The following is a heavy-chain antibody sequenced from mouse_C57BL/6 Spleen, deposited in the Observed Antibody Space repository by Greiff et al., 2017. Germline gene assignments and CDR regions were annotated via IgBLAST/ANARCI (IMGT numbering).Heavy chain of an antibody. CDR1: GYSFTDYN. CDR2: INPNYGTT. Sequence: EVKLMESGPELVKPGASVKISCKASGYSFTDYNMNWVKQSNGKSLEWIGVINPNYGTTSYNQKFKGKATLTVDQSSSTAYMQLNSLTSEDSAVYYCARFKDGYYGSYWYFDVWGTGTTVTVSS. CDR3: ARFKDGYYGSYWYFDV. J-gene: IGHJ1*03. V-gene: IGHV1-39*01. D-gene: IGHD2-3*01.